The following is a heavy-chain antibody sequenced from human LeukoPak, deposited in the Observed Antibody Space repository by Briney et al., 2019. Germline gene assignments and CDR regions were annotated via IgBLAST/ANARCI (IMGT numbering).Heavy chain of an antibody. CDR2: IYSGGST. CDR3: ARAKLKREVVIYFDY. CDR1: GFTVSSNY. Sequence: GGSLRLSCAASGFTVSSNYMSWVRQAPGKGLEWVSVIYSGGSTYYADSVKGRFTISRDNSKNTLYLQMNSLRAEDTAVYYCARAKLKREVVIYFDYWGQGTLVTVPS. V-gene: IGHV3-66*02. J-gene: IGHJ4*02. D-gene: IGHD3-22*01.